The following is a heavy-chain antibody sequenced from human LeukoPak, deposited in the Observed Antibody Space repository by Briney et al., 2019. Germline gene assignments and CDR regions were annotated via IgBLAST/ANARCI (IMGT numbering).Heavy chain of an antibody. CDR3: ARVGSSPYYFDL. V-gene: IGHV1-18*01. D-gene: IGHD1-26*01. Sequence: ASVKVSCKASGYTFTSYGISWVRQAPGQGLEWMGWISAYNGNTNYAQKLQGRVTMTRDTSTSTVYMELSSLRSEDTAVYYCARVGSSPYYFDLWGRGTLVTVSS. J-gene: IGHJ2*01. CDR1: GYTFTSYG. CDR2: ISAYNGNT.